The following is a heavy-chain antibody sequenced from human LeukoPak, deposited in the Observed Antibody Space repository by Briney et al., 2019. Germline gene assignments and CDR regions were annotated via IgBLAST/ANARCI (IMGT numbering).Heavy chain of an antibody. Sequence: GGSLRLSCAASGFTFSSYAMSWVRQAPGKGLEWVSAISGSGGSTYYADSVKGRFTISRDNYKNTLYLQMNSLRAEDTAVYYCAKVARIKYYYDSSGSRPDYWGQGTLVTVSS. J-gene: IGHJ4*02. CDR1: GFTFSSYA. CDR2: ISGSGGST. D-gene: IGHD3-22*01. V-gene: IGHV3-23*01. CDR3: AKVARIKYYYDSSGSRPDY.